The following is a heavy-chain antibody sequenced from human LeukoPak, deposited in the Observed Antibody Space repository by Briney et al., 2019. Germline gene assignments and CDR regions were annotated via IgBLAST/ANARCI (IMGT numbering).Heavy chain of an antibody. J-gene: IGHJ5*02. CDR1: GFTFSNAW. Sequence: GGSLRLSYAASGFTFSNAWMSWVRQAPGKGLEWVGRIKSKTDGGTTDYAAPVKGRFTISRDDSKNTLYLQMNSLKTEDTAVYYCTTDTPYCSGGSCYSQTLFDPWGQGTLVTVSS. CDR3: TTDTPYCSGGSCYSQTLFDP. CDR2: IKSKTDGGTT. D-gene: IGHD2-15*01. V-gene: IGHV3-15*01.